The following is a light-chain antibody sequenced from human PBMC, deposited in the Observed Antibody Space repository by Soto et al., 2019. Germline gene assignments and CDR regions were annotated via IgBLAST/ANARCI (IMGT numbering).Light chain of an antibody. CDR1: SSNIGAGYD. CDR2: GNS. Sequence: QSVLTQPPSVSGAPGQRVTISCTGSSSNIGAGYDVHWYQQLPGTAPKLLIYGNSNRPSGVPDRFSGSKSGTSASLAITGLQAEDEADYYCQSYDSSLSGPSYVFGTGTKVTVL. CDR3: QSYDSSLSGPSYV. J-gene: IGLJ1*01. V-gene: IGLV1-40*01.